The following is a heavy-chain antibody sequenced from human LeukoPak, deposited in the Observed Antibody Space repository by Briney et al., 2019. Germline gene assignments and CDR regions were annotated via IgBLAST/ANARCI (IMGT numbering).Heavy chain of an antibody. Sequence: SETLSLTCTVSGGSISSSSYYWGWIRQPPGKGLEWIGSIYYSGSTYYNPSLKSRVTISVDTSKNQFSLKLSSVTAADTAVYYCARHSSGWYFTSYWGQGTLVTVSS. CDR2: IYYSGST. V-gene: IGHV4-39*01. J-gene: IGHJ4*02. CDR1: GGSISSSSYY. CDR3: ARHSSGWYFTSY. D-gene: IGHD6-19*01.